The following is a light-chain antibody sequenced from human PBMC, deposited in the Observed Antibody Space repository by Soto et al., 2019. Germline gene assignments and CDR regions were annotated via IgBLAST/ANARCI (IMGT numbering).Light chain of an antibody. CDR1: QSVSSSY. CDR3: QHYGSSPFT. V-gene: IGKV3-20*01. Sequence: EIVLTQSPGTLSLSPGERATLSCRASQSVSSSYLAWYQQKPGQAPRLLVHGASSRATGIPDRFSGSGSGTDLTLTISRVEPEDFAVYYCQHYGSSPFTFGPGTRVDIK. CDR2: GAS. J-gene: IGKJ3*01.